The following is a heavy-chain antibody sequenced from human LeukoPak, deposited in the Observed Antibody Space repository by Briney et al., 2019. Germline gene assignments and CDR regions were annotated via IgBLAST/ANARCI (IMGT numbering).Heavy chain of an antibody. CDR1: GGSISSGSYY. V-gene: IGHV4-39*01. CDR3: AAYYDILTGHFDY. J-gene: IGHJ4*02. CDR2: IYYSGST. Sequence: SETLSLTCTVSGGSISSGSYYWGWIRQPPGKGLEWIGSIYYSGSTYYNPSLKSRVTISVDTSKNQFSLKLSSVTAADTAVYYCAAYYDILTGHFDYWGQGTLVTVSS. D-gene: IGHD3-9*01.